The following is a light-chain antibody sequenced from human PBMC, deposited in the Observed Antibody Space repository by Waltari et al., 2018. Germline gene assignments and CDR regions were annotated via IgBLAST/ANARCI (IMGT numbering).Light chain of an antibody. V-gene: IGKV3-20*01. J-gene: IGKJ1*01. CDR1: QSVSRC. Sequence: CRASQSVSRCLAWDQQKPGQAPRLLIYGASTRATGIPDRFSGSGSGTDFSLTISRLEPEDFAVYYCQKYDRLPATFGQGTKVDIK. CDR2: GAS. CDR3: QKYDRLPAT.